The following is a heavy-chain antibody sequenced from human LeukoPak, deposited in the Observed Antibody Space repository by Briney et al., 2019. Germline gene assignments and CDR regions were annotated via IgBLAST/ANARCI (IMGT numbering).Heavy chain of an antibody. CDR3: ARGPIELWIHNGMDV. CDR2: IGSNFYRGTT. CDR1: GFTLGDHA. J-gene: IGHJ6*02. Sequence: PGRSLRLFCRGSGFTLGDHAMSWVRQPPGKGLEWVGFIGSNFYRGTTEYAASVQGRFTLSRDDSKNIVYLQMNSLKIEDTAVYYCARGPIELWIHNGMDVWGQGTTVTVSS. D-gene: IGHD3-16*01. V-gene: IGHV3-49*04.